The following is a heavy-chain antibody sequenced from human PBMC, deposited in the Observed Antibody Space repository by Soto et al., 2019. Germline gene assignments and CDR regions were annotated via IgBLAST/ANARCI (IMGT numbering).Heavy chain of an antibody. CDR2: ISAYNGNT. CDR3: ARARRLSSSQRGYWFDP. J-gene: IGHJ5*02. V-gene: IGHV1-18*01. Sequence: ASVKVSCKASGYTFTSYGISWVRQAPGQGLEWMGWISAYNGNTNYAQKLQGRVTMTTDTSTSIAYMELRSLRSDDTAVYYCARARRLSSSQRGYWFDPWGQGTLVTVSS. D-gene: IGHD6-6*01. CDR1: GYTFTSYG.